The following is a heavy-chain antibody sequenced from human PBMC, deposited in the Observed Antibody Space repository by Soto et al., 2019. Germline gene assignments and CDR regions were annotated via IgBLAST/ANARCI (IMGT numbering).Heavy chain of an antibody. J-gene: IGHJ4*02. CDR1: GYTFTDFY. CDR2: INPYTGGT. Sequence: QVQLVQSGAEVKKPGASVKVSCKASGYTFTDFYMHWVRQAPGQGLEWLGWINPYTGGTNHAQKFQDRVPMTRDTSHSAASLDLSRLKSDDTAVYYCARDPLGGGAPYYCDYWGQGTLVTASS. CDR3: ARDPLGGGAPYYCDY. D-gene: IGHD3-16*01. V-gene: IGHV1-2*02.